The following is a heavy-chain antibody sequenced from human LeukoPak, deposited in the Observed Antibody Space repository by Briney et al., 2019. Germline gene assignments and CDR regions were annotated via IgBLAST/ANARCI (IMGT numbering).Heavy chain of an antibody. CDR3: ARDYEVISHY. CDR2: IKQDGSEK. CDR1: GFTFSSYG. Sequence: GGSLRLSCAASGFTFSSYGMNWVRQAPGKGLEWVANIKQDGSEKYYVDSVKGRFTISRDNAKNSLYLQMNSLRAEDTAVYYCARDYEVISHYWGQGTLVTVSS. D-gene: IGHD3-22*01. J-gene: IGHJ4*02. V-gene: IGHV3-7*01.